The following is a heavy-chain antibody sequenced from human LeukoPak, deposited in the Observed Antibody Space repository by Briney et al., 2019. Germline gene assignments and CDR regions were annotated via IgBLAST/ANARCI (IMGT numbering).Heavy chain of an antibody. J-gene: IGHJ4*02. CDR3: ATVVTGAYYFDY. D-gene: IGHD2-21*01. CDR1: GFTLRSYE. V-gene: IGHV3-48*03. Sequence: GGSLRLSCAASGFTLRSYEMNWVRQAPGKGLEWVSYISSSSRTIYYADSVKGRFTISRDNARNSLYLQLNSLRDEDTAVYYCATVVTGAYYFDYWGQGTLVTVSS. CDR2: ISSSSRTI.